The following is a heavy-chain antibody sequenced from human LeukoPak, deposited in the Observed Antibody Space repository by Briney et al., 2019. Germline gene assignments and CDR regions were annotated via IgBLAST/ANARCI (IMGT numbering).Heavy chain of an antibody. J-gene: IGHJ3*02. CDR1: GFTFSSYA. D-gene: IGHD4-23*01. CDR3: AKATGGNSRTHAFDI. Sequence: GGSLRLSCAASGFTFSSYAMSWVRQAPGKGLEWVSAISGSGGSTYYADSVKGRFTISRDNSKSTLYLQMNSLRAEDMAVYYCAKATGGNSRTHAFDIWGQGTMVTVSS. CDR2: ISGSGGST. V-gene: IGHV3-23*01.